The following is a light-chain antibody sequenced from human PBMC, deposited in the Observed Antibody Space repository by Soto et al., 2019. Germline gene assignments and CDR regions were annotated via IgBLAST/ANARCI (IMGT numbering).Light chain of an antibody. J-gene: IGLJ2*01. Sequence: QSVPTQPPSASGTPGQRVTISCSRSSSEIGRNYVYWHQQLPGTVPQLLIYRNRDRPSVVPDRFYGSKSGTSASLPISGLRAEDEADYCCAALDDSLSGVVCGVGTKHTVL. CDR3: AALDDSLSGVV. CDR2: RNR. CDR1: SSEIGRNY. V-gene: IGLV1-47*01.